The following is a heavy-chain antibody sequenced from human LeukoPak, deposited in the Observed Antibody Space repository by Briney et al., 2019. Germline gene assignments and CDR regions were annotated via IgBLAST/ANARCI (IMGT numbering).Heavy chain of an antibody. CDR3: ARDLGGGYFDH. CDR2: INPNSGGT. CDR1: GYTFIRYG. V-gene: IGHV1-2*02. D-gene: IGHD3-16*01. J-gene: IGHJ4*02. Sequence: GASVKVSCKASGYTFIRYGFSWVRQAPGQGLEWMGWINPNSGGTTYAQKFQGRVTMTRETSISTAYMEDTSVGTAYMELSGLRSDDTAVYYCARDLGGGYFDHWGQGTLVTVSS.